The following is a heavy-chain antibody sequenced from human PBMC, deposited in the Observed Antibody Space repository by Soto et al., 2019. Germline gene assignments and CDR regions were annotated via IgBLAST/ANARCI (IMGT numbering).Heavy chain of an antibody. D-gene: IGHD2-15*01. CDR3: ARGPDIVVVVAATYAFDI. J-gene: IGHJ3*02. CDR2: INHSGST. CDR1: GGSFSGYY. Sequence: QVQLQQWGAGLLKPSETLSLTCAVYGGSFSGYYWSWIRQPPGKGLEWIGEINHSGSTNYNPSLKSRVTISVDTSKTQFSLKLSSVTAADTAVYYCARGPDIVVVVAATYAFDIWGQGTMVTVSS. V-gene: IGHV4-34*01.